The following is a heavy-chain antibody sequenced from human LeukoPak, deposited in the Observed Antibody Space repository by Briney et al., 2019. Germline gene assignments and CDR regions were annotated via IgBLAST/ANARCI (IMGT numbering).Heavy chain of an antibody. CDR2: IYPGDSDT. CDR3: ARLSTYGDYLVHYYYGMDV. CDR1: GYSFTSYW. Sequence: GESLKISCKGSGYSFTSYWIGWVRQMPGKGLEWMGIIYPGDSDTRYSPSFQGQVTISADKSISTAYLQWSSLKASDTAMYYCARLSTYGDYLVHYYYGMDVWGQGTTVTVSS. D-gene: IGHD4-17*01. V-gene: IGHV5-51*01. J-gene: IGHJ6*02.